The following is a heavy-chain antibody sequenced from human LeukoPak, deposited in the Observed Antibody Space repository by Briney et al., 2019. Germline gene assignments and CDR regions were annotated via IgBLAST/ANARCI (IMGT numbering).Heavy chain of an antibody. CDR1: GGSISSDY. CDR2: MYYTGST. CDR3: ARVSVVYGMDV. V-gene: IGHV4-59*01. J-gene: IGHJ6*02. Sequence: SETLSLTCSVSGGSISSDYWAWIRQPPGKGLEWIGYMYYTGSTNYNPSLKSRVTISLATSKNQFSLKLSSVTAADTAVYYCARVSVVYGMDVWAEGPRSPSP.